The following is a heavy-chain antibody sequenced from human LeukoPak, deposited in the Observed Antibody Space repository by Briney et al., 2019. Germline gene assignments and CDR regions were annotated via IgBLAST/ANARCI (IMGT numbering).Heavy chain of an antibody. CDR1: GFAFGSEA. V-gene: IGHV3-23*01. Sequence: GGSLRLSCAVSGFAFGSEAMSWVRQSPARGLEWVASISPGGGTTYYADYVKGRFTISRDNSKNTLDLQMNSLRAEDTAVYYCASPLWFGEGKNDYWGQGTLVTVSS. J-gene: IGHJ4*02. CDR2: ISPGGGTT. D-gene: IGHD3-10*01. CDR3: ASPLWFGEGKNDY.